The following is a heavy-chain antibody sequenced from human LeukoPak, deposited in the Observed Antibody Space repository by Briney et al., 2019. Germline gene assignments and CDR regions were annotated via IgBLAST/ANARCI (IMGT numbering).Heavy chain of an antibody. CDR2: LNPNSGGT. Sequence: ASVKVSCKASGYTFTGYYMHWVRQAPGQGLEWMGWLNPNSGGTNYAQKFQGRVTMTRDTSISTAYMELSRLRSDDTAVYYCARDRIMVRGVIMGFDPWGQGTLVTVSS. D-gene: IGHD3-10*01. J-gene: IGHJ5*02. CDR1: GYTFTGYY. CDR3: ARDRIMVRGVIMGFDP. V-gene: IGHV1-2*02.